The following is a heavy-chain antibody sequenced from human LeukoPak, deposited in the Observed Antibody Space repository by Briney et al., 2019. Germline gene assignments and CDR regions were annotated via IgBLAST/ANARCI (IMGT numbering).Heavy chain of an antibody. V-gene: IGHV4-59*01. CDR1: GGSISSYY. CDR2: IYYSGCT. D-gene: IGHD3-10*01. CDR3: ARGGYYGSGNDFRFDP. J-gene: IGHJ5*02. Sequence: SETLSLTCTVSGGSISSYYWSWIRQPPGKGLEWIGYIYYSGCTNYKPSLKSRVTISVDTSRNQFSLKLRSVNAADTAVYYCARGGYYGSGNDFRFDPWGQGTLVTVSS.